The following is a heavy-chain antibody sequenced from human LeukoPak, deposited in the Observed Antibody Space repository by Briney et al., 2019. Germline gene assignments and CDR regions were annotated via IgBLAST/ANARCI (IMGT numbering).Heavy chain of an antibody. D-gene: IGHD5-24*01. V-gene: IGHV3-23*01. CDR1: GFTFSSYA. Sequence: GGSLRLSCAVSGFTFSSYAMNWVRQAPGKGLEWVSGVSGSGAETFYVDSVKGRFTISRDTSKNTLYPQMTSLRAEDTAVYYCAKRVRDGYNSPIDYWGQGTLVTVSS. CDR2: VSGSGAET. J-gene: IGHJ4*02. CDR3: AKRVRDGYNSPIDY.